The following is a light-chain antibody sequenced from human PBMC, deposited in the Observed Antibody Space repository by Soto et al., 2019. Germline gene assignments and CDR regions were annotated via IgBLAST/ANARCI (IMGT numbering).Light chain of an antibody. CDR2: AAS. CDR3: QQGNSSPFT. V-gene: IGKV1D-12*01. Sequence: DIQMTQSPSSVSASVGVRVSITCRASQGISNWLAWYQQKPGRAPKLLIYAASSLQSGVSSRFSGSGSGTDFTLTISSLQPEDFATYSCQQGNSSPFTFGPGTKVDIK. CDR1: QGISNW. J-gene: IGKJ3*01.